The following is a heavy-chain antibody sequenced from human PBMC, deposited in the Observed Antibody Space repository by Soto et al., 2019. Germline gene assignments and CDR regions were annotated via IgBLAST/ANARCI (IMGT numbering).Heavy chain of an antibody. CDR3: ARDFMKEYYYDSSGYPPDY. CDR1: GYTFTGYA. V-gene: IGHV1-3*01. D-gene: IGHD3-22*01. Sequence: ASVKVSCKASGYTFTGYAMHWVRQAPGQRLEWMGWINAGNGNTKYSQKFQGRVTITRDTSASTAYMGLSSLRSEDTAVYYCARDFMKEYYYDSSGYPPDYWGQGTLVTVSS. J-gene: IGHJ4*02. CDR2: INAGNGNT.